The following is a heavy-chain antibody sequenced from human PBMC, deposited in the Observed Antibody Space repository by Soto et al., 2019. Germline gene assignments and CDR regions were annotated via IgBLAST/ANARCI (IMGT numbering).Heavy chain of an antibody. J-gene: IGHJ6*02. V-gene: IGHV3-30-3*01. CDR1: GFTFSSYA. CDR3: ARGSYQNYDDILTGGMPKHYNYVMDV. Sequence: QVQLVESGGGVVQPGRSLRLSCAASGFTFSSYAMYWVRQAPGKGLEWVAGISYDGSNRYYADSVKGRFTMSRDNSKNTLDMQMSSLRAEDTAVYYCARGSYQNYDDILTGGMPKHYNYVMDVWGQGTTVTVSS. CDR2: ISYDGSNR. D-gene: IGHD3-9*01.